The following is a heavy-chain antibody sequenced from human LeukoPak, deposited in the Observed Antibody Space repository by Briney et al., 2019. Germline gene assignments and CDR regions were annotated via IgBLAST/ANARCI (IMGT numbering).Heavy chain of an antibody. CDR3: ASTGSAAYYYYYMDV. V-gene: IGHV3-21*01. CDR2: ISSSSSYI. D-gene: IGHD2-15*01. J-gene: IGHJ6*03. Sequence: KAGGSLRLSCAASGFTFSSYSINWVRQAPGKGLEWVSSISSSSSYIYYADSVKGRFTISRDNAKNSLYLQTNSLRAEDTAVYYCASTGSAAYYYYYMDVWGKGTTVTISS. CDR1: GFTFSSYS.